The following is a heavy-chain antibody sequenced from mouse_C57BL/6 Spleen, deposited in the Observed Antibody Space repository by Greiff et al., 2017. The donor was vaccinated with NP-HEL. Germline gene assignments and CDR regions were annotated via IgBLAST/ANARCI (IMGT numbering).Heavy chain of an antibody. V-gene: IGHV5-17*01. D-gene: IGHD1-1*01. J-gene: IGHJ4*01. Sequence: EVHLVASGGGLVKPGGSLKLSCAASGFTFSDYGMHWVRQAPEKGLEWVAYISSGSSTIYYADTVKGRITISRDNAKNTLFLQMTSLRSEDTAMYYCARPYYYGSSSYAMDYWGQGTSVTVSS. CDR1: GFTFSDYG. CDR3: ARPYYYGSSSYAMDY. CDR2: ISSGSSTI.